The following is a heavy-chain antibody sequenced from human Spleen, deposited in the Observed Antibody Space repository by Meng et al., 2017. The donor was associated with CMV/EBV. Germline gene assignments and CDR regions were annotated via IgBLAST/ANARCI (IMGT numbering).Heavy chain of an antibody. CDR1: GYTFTSYD. Sequence: ASVKVSCKASGYTFTSYDINWVRQATGQGLEWMGWMNPNSANTGYAQKFQGRVTMTRNTSISTAYMELSSLRSEDTAVYYCARGTSVVTPRALAYWGQGTLVTVSS. D-gene: IGHD4-23*01. CDR2: MNPNSANT. J-gene: IGHJ4*02. V-gene: IGHV1-8*01. CDR3: ARGTSVVTPRALAY.